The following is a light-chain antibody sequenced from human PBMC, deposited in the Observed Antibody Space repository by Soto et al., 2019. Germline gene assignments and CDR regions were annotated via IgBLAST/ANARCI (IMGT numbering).Light chain of an antibody. CDR3: QSYDTGLRGMI. CDR1: SSNIGADYN. CDR2: GNN. J-gene: IGLJ2*01. V-gene: IGLV1-40*01. Sequence: QSVLTQPPSVSGAPGQRVTISCTGTSSNIGADYNVHWYRQLPGTAPKLLIYGNNHRPSGVPDRFSGSKSGPSASLAITGLQTEDEADYYCQSYDTGLRGMIFSGGTKVTVL.